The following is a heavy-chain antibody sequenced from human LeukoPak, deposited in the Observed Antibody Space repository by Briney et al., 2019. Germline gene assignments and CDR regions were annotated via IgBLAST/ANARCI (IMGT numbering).Heavy chain of an antibody. Sequence: SETLSLTCTVSGGSISSYYWSWIRQPPGKGLEWIGYIYYSGSTNYNPSLKSRVTISVDTSKNQFSLKLSSVTAADTAVYYCTRTTYLYIGRRTSRKYYFDYWGQGTLVTVSS. CDR1: GGSISSYY. CDR3: TRTTYLYIGRRTSRKYYFDY. V-gene: IGHV4-59*01. D-gene: IGHD1-26*01. J-gene: IGHJ4*02. CDR2: IYYSGST.